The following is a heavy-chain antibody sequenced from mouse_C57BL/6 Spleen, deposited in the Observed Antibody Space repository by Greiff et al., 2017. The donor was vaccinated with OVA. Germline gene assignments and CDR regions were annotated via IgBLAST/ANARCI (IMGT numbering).Heavy chain of an antibody. CDR1: GYTFTSYW. CDR3: ARFEAGTVDY. Sequence: QVQLKQPGAELVRPGSSVKLSCKASGYTFTSYWMDWVKQRPGQGLEWIGNIYPSDSETHYNQKFKDKATLTVDKSSSTAYMQLSSLTSEDSAVYYCARFEAGTVDYWGQGTTLTVSS. CDR2: IYPSDSET. V-gene: IGHV1-61*01. D-gene: IGHD4-1*01. J-gene: IGHJ2*01.